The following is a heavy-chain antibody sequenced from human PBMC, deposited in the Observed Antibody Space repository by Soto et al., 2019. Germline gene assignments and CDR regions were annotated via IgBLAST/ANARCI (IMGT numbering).Heavy chain of an antibody. J-gene: IGHJ3*02. CDR3: ARSREQWLVDAFDI. V-gene: IGHV4-39*07. Sequence: PSETLSLTCTVSAGSVSSNSYYWSWIRQPPGRGLEWIGEINPTGSPKYNPSLMSRVTISVDTSKNQFSMTLSSVTAADTAVFYCARSREQWLVDAFDIWGQGTMVTVSS. CDR2: INPTGSP. CDR1: AGSVSSNSYY. D-gene: IGHD6-19*01.